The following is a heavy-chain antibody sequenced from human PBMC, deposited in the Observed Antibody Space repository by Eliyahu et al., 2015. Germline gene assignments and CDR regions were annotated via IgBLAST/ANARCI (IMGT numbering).Heavy chain of an antibody. D-gene: IGHD2-21*02. Sequence: QEQLVESGGGLVKPGGSLRLSCXAXDFTFSDYYMSWIRQAPGKGLEWVSYISSRGSYSKYADSVKGRFTISRDNAKKSLYLQMNSLRAEDTAVYYCANCGGDCYTNDFRGQGTLVTVSS. J-gene: IGHJ4*02. CDR2: ISSRGSYS. CDR1: DFTFSDYY. V-gene: IGHV3-11*06. CDR3: ANCGGDCYTNDF.